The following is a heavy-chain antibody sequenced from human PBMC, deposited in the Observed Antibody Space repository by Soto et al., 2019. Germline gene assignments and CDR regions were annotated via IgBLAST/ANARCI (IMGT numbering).Heavy chain of an antibody. Sequence: GGSLRLSCAASGFTFSSYAMNWVRQAPGKGLEWVSGISDNGGVTYYADSVKGRFTISRGNSKNTLYLQMGNLRAEDTAVYYCAKEDFWGREIDCWGQGTLVTVSS. J-gene: IGHJ4*02. V-gene: IGHV3-23*01. CDR2: ISDNGGVT. CDR3: AKEDFWGREIDC. D-gene: IGHD3-3*01. CDR1: GFTFSSYA.